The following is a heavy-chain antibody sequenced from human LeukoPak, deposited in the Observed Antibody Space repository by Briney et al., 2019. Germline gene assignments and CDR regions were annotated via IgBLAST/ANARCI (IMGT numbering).Heavy chain of an antibody. CDR2: IYTSGST. CDR1: GGSISSGSYY. Sequence: SQTLSLTCTVSGGSISSGSYYWSWIRQPAGKGLEWIGRIYTSGSTNYNPSLKSRVTISLDTSKNQFSLKLSSVTAADTAVYYCATSIDFDYGDYYFDYWGQGALVTISS. V-gene: IGHV4-61*02. D-gene: IGHD4-17*01. CDR3: ATSIDFDYGDYYFDY. J-gene: IGHJ4*02.